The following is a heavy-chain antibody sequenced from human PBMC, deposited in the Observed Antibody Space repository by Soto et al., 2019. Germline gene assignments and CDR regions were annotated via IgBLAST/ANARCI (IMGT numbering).Heavy chain of an antibody. V-gene: IGHV3-73*02. CDR1: GFTFSGSA. J-gene: IGHJ6*02. Sequence: EVQLVESGGGLVQPGGSLKLSCAASGFTFSGSAVQWVRQASGKGREWVGRIRSKANNYATAYAASVQGRFTIFRDDLKNTAYLQMNSLKTEDTAVYYCTNPQVYYGMSVWGQGTTVTVSS. CDR2: IRSKANNYAT. CDR3: TNPQVYYGMSV.